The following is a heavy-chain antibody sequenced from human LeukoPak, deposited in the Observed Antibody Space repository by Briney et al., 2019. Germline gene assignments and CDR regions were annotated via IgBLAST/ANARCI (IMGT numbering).Heavy chain of an antibody. Sequence: GGSLRLSCAASGSRISTYGMHWVRQAPGKGPEWVAFIQFDGSNKYYADSVKGRFTISRDNSKNTLYLQMNSLRAEDTAVYYCAKGRGWELPLSAFDYWGQGTLVTVSS. CDR3: AKGRGWELPLSAFDY. J-gene: IGHJ4*02. V-gene: IGHV3-30*02. CDR1: GSRISTYG. D-gene: IGHD1-26*01. CDR2: IQFDGSNK.